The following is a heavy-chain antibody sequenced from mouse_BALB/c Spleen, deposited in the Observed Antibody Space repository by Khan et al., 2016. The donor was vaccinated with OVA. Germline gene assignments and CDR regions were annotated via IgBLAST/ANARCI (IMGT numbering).Heavy chain of an antibody. J-gene: IGHJ4*01. D-gene: IGHD2-10*01. CDR1: GFSLTGYG. Sequence: QVQLKESGPGLVAPSQSLSITCTVSGFSLTGYGVNWVRQPPGKGLEWLGMIWGDGSTDYNSALKSRLSISKDNSKSQVFLKMNSRQTDDTARYYCASAYYCNYREAMDYWGQGTSGTVSS. CDR3: ASAYYCNYREAMDY. CDR2: IWGDGST. V-gene: IGHV2-6-7*01.